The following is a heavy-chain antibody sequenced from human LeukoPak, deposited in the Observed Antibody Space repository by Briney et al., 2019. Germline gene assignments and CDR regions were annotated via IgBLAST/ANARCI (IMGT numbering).Heavy chain of an antibody. CDR1: GFTFDDYG. D-gene: IGHD3-22*01. CDR2: INWNGGST. Sequence: GGSLRLSCAASGFTFDDYGMSWVRQAPGKGLEWVSGINWNGGSTGYADSVKGRFTISRDNAKNSLYLQMNSLRAEDTALYYCARGGHSIIMIVVVIIPFDYWGQGTLVTVSS. V-gene: IGHV3-20*04. J-gene: IGHJ4*02. CDR3: ARGGHSIIMIVVVIIPFDY.